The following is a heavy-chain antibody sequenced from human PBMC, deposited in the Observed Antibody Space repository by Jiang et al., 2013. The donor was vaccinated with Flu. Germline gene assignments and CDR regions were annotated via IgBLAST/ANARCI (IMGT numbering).Heavy chain of an antibody. CDR2: IYYSGST. D-gene: IGHD3-16*01. V-gene: IGHV4-59*01. CDR1: GGSISNYY. Sequence: KPSETLSLTCTVSGGSISNYYWSWIRQPPGKGLEWIGYIYYSGSTNYNPSLKRRVTISLDTSKNQFSLKLSSVTAADTAVYYCARGFHVLSGMDVWGQGTTVTVSS. J-gene: IGHJ6*02. CDR3: ARGFHVLSGMDV.